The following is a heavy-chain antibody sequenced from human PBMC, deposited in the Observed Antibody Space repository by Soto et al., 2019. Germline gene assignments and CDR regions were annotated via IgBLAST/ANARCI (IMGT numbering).Heavy chain of an antibody. D-gene: IGHD4-17*01. J-gene: IGHJ6*02. CDR1: GFSFGSYG. CDR3: ARSGDNDFFYAMDV. Sequence: QVQLVESGGGVVQPGTSLRLSCVASGFSFGSYGMNWVRQAPGKGPEWVAVIWFDGSNEYYGDSVKGRFTISRDNSKNTVYLQMNSLRAEDTAVYYCARSGDNDFFYAMDVWGHGTTVTVSS. V-gene: IGHV3-33*01. CDR2: IWFDGSNE.